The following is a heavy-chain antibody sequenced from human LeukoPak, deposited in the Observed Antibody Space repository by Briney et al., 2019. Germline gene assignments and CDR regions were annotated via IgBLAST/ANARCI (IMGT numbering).Heavy chain of an antibody. CDR2: IKQDGSEK. CDR3: ARDNYDILTGYTYYYYYMDV. D-gene: IGHD3-9*01. J-gene: IGHJ6*03. Sequence: PGGSLRLSCAASGFTFSSYWMSWVRQAPGKGLEWVANIKQDGSEKYYVDSVKGRFTISIHNDKNSLYLQMNSLRAEDTGVYYCARDNYDILTGYTYYYYYMDVWGKGTTVTVSS. V-gene: IGHV3-7*01. CDR1: GFTFSSYW.